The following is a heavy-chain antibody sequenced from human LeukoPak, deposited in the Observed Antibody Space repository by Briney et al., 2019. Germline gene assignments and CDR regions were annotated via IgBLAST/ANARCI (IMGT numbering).Heavy chain of an antibody. D-gene: IGHD2/OR15-2a*01. V-gene: IGHV4-39*07. CDR1: GGSISNRSHF. CDR2: IYYSGYS. Sequence: SETLSLTCTVSGGSISNRSHFWGWIRQTPGKGLEWFGSIYYSGYSYYNPSLKSRVTISVHTSKNQFSLRLNSVTAADTAVYYCARDSAPNLLAYFDYWGQGILVTVSS. CDR3: ARDSAPNLLAYFDY. J-gene: IGHJ4*02.